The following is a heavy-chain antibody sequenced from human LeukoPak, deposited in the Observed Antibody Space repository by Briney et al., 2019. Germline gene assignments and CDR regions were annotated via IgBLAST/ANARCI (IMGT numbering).Heavy chain of an antibody. J-gene: IGHJ4*02. D-gene: IGHD2-21*01. Sequence: GGSLRLSCVASGFTFSSYWMSWVRQSPGRGPEWVANLNQDGGEIYYVDSVKGRFIISRDNAKSSLSLQMNSLRVEDAAVYYCARSNIVGRTSGRFCDYWGQGTLVTASS. CDR3: ARSNIVGRTSGRFCDY. V-gene: IGHV3-7*01. CDR1: GFTFSSYW. CDR2: LNQDGGEI.